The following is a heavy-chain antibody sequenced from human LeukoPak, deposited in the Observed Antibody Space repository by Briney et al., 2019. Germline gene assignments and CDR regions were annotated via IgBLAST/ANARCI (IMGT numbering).Heavy chain of an antibody. V-gene: IGHV3-20*04. D-gene: IGHD6-19*01. J-gene: IGHJ4*02. CDR3: ARDRGGWTFDN. CDR1: GYTFDDYG. Sequence: GGSLRLSCAASGYTFDDYGMSWVRQAPGKGLEWVSGINWNGGSTASADSVKGRFTISRDNAKNSLYLQMNSLRAEDTAFYYCARDRGGWTFDNWGQGTLVTVSS. CDR2: INWNGGST.